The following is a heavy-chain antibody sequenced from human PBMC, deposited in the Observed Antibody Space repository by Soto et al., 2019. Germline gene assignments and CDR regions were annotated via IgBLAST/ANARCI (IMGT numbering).Heavy chain of an antibody. CDR2: ISYDGSYK. V-gene: IGHV3-30*18. Sequence: QVQLVESGGGVVQPGRSLRLSCAASGFTFSTYGMHWVRQAPGKGLEWVAVISYDGSYKYYADSVKGRLIISRDNSKNTLYLQMNSLRAEDTAVYYCAKEQHCRSTSCYFYYYGVDVWGQGTTVAVSS. J-gene: IGHJ6*02. CDR3: AKEQHCRSTSCYFYYYGVDV. D-gene: IGHD2-2*01. CDR1: GFTFSTYG.